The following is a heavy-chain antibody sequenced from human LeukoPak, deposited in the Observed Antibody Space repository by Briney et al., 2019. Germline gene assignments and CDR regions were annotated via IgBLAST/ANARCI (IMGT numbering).Heavy chain of an antibody. CDR1: GGSFSGYY. D-gene: IGHD3-9*01. V-gene: IGHV4-34*01. J-gene: IGHJ5*02. CDR3: AKELRYFDWPYFDP. CDR2: INHSGST. Sequence: PSETLSLTCAVYGGSFSGYYWSWIRQPPGKGLEWIGEINHSGSTNYNPSLKSRVTISVDTSKNQSSLKLSSVTAADTAVYYCAKELRYFDWPYFDPWGQGTLVTVSS.